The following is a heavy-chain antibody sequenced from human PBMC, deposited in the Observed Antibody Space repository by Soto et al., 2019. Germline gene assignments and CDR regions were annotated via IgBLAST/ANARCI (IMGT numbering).Heavy chain of an antibody. Sequence: PSETLSLTCTVSGGSISSYYWSWIRQPPGKGLEWIGYIYYSGGTNYNPSLKSRVTISVDTSKNQFSLKLSSVTAADTAVYYCARASYDFWSGYLNWFDPWGQGTLVT. CDR3: ARASYDFWSGYLNWFDP. D-gene: IGHD3-3*01. J-gene: IGHJ5*02. CDR1: GGSISSYY. CDR2: IYYSGGT. V-gene: IGHV4-59*01.